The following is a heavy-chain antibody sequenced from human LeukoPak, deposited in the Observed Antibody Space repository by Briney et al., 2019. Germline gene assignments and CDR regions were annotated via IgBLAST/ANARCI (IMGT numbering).Heavy chain of an antibody. CDR1: GYTFTSYY. D-gene: IGHD3-22*01. CDR3: ARGPLTTHYYESSIDY. J-gene: IGHJ4*02. V-gene: IGHV1-46*01. Sequence: GASVKVSCKASGYTFTSYYMHWVRQAPGQGLEWMGMIKPSGGSTSYAQKFQGRVTMTRDTSTSTVYMELSSLRSDDMAMYYCARGPLTTHYYESSIDYWGQGTQVTVSS. CDR2: IKPSGGST.